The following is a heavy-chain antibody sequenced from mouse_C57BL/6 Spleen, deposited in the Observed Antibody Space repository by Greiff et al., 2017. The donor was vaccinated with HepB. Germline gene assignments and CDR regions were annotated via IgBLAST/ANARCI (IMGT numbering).Heavy chain of an antibody. CDR3: ARGKYGNYGTGAMDY. CDR1: GYTFTEYT. V-gene: IGHV1-62-2*01. J-gene: IGHJ4*01. D-gene: IGHD2-10*02. CDR2: FYPGSGSI. Sequence: QVQLKESGAELVKPGASVKLSCKASGYTFTEYTIHWVKQRSGQGLEWIGWFYPGSGSIKYNEKFKDKATLTADKSSSTVYMELSRLTSEDSAVYFCARGKYGNYGTGAMDYWGQGTSVTVSS.